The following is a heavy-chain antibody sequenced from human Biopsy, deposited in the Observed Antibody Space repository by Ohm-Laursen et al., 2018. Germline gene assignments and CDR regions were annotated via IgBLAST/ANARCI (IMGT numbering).Heavy chain of an antibody. V-gene: IGHV4-59*07. J-gene: IGHJ5*02. CDR1: GGAIISYY. CDR2: VYNGGIS. CDR3: AKTPRDSFWSGSYKRGLWFDP. D-gene: IGHD3-3*01. Sequence: SDTLSLTCSVSGGAIISYYWTWIRQAPGQGLVWIGHVYNGGISNYNPVLKSRVTISKDTSKNQFSLQVNSVTAADTAVYYCAKTPRDSFWSGSYKRGLWFDPWGQGTLVIVSS.